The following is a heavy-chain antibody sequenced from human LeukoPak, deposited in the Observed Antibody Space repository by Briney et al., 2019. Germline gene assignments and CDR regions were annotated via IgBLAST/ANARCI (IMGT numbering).Heavy chain of an antibody. CDR1: GFSFSSYV. D-gene: IGHD4-17*01. Sequence: GGSLRLSCVASGFSFSSYVMNWVRQAPGTGLEWVSAISGNGGSTYYADSVKGRFTISRDNSKNTLSLQMNSLRAEDTAVYYCARATTYGDADYWGQGTLVTVSS. J-gene: IGHJ4*02. CDR2: ISGNGGST. CDR3: ARATTYGDADY. V-gene: IGHV3-23*01.